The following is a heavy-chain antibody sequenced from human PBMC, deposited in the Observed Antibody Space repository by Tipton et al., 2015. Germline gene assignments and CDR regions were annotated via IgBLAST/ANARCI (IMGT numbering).Heavy chain of an antibody. Sequence: SLRLSCAASGFTLSTYAMHWVRQAPGKGLEWVALISYDGSDKYYADSVKGRFTISRDSSENTLYLQMNSLRAEDTAVYYYARTIPVAGTYGMDVWGQGTTVTVSS. CDR3: ARTIPVAGTYGMDV. CDR2: ISYDGSDK. V-gene: IGHV3-30*01. CDR1: GFTLSTYA. J-gene: IGHJ6*02. D-gene: IGHD6-19*01.